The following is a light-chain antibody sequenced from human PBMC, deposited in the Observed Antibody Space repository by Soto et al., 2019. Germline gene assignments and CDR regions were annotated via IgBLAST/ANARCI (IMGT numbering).Light chain of an antibody. CDR1: SGHSSYA. Sequence: QSVLTQSSSASASLGASVKLTCTLNSGHSSYAIAWHQQQPEKGPRYLMKVNSDGSHNKGDGIPDRFSGSSSGAERYLTISSLRSEDEADYYCQTWGTGINVVFGGGTKLTVL. CDR2: VNSDGSH. V-gene: IGLV4-69*02. CDR3: QTWGTGINVV. J-gene: IGLJ2*01.